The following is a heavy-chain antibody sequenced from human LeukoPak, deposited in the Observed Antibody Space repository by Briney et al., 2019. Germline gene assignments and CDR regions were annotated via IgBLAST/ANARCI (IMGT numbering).Heavy chain of an antibody. CDR1: GYTFTSYG. V-gene: IGHV1-18*01. CDR3: ARDIDYDSSGYYPHFDY. J-gene: IGHJ4*02. CDR2: ISAYNGNT. D-gene: IGHD3-22*01. Sequence: ASVKVSCKASGYTFTSYGISWVRQAPGQGLEWMGWISAYNGNTNYAQKLQGRVTMTTDTSTSTAYMELRSLRSDDTAVYYCARDIDYDSSGYYPHFDYWGQGTLVTVSS.